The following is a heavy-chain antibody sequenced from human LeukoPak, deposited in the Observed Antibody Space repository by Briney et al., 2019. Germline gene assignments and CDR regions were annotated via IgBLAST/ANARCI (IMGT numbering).Heavy chain of an antibody. CDR3: TRQSGTVTPIDY. CDR2: IHHSGST. Sequence: SETLSLTCAVSSGSLSGYSWGWLRQAPGKGLDWIGEIHHSGSTTYNSSLKHRVTISLDKPKSQFSLILTSVTAADTAVYYCTRQSGTVTPIDYWGQGILVTVSS. V-gene: IGHV4-34*01. J-gene: IGHJ4*02. CDR1: SGSLSGYS. D-gene: IGHD4-17*01.